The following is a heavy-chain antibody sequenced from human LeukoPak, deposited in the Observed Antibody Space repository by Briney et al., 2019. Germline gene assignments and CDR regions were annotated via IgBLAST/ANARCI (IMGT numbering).Heavy chain of an antibody. J-gene: IGHJ5*02. V-gene: IGHV3-48*01. CDR2: ISSSSNTI. CDR1: GFSFSSYG. Sequence: GGSLRLSCAASGFSFSSYGMNWVRQAPGKGLEWVSYISSSSNTIQYADSVRGRFTISRDNARNSLYLQMNSLRADDTAVYYCARDLVGIDTWGQGTLVTVSS. D-gene: IGHD2-21*01. CDR3: ARDLVGIDT.